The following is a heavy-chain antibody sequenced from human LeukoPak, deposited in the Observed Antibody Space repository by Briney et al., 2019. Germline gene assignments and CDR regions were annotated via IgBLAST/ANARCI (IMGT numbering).Heavy chain of an antibody. J-gene: IGHJ4*02. V-gene: IGHV4-30-4*08. CDR1: RGSISSDPDY. D-gene: IGHD5-12*01. CDR3: ARGEDRGYDLDS. Sequence: SETLSLTCTVSRGSISSDPDYWCWFRQPPGKGLEWLGYNYYTGSTRYNPSLKSRVTISVDTSKNHVSLKLTSVTAADTAVYFCARGEDRGYDLDSWGQGILVTVSS. CDR2: NYYTGST.